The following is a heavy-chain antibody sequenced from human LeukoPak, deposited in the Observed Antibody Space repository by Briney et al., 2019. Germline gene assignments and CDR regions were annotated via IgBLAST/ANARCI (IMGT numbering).Heavy chain of an antibody. J-gene: IGHJ4*02. CDR2: ISSSGSTI. CDR1: GFTFSDYY. CDR3: AGDREYYDSSGYKSRGYYFDY. Sequence: GGSLRLSCAASGFTFSDYYMSWIRQAPGKGLEWVSYISSSGSTIYYADSVKGRFTISRDNAKNSLYLQMNSLRAEDTAVYYCAGDREYYDSSGYKSRGYYFDYWGQGTLVTVSS. V-gene: IGHV3-11*01. D-gene: IGHD3-22*01.